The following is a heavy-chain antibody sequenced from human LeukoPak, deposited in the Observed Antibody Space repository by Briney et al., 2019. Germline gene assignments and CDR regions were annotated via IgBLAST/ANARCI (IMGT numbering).Heavy chain of an antibody. Sequence: LTCAVYGGSFSGYYWSWIRQPPGKGLEWVSYISSSGSTIYYADSVKGRFTISRDNAKNSLYLQMNSLRAEDTAVYYCARDSSTYYYYYYMDVWGKGTTVTVSS. CDR3: ARDSSTYYYYYYMDV. CDR2: ISSSGSTI. J-gene: IGHJ6*03. CDR1: GGSFSGYY. V-gene: IGHV3-11*04. D-gene: IGHD6-13*01.